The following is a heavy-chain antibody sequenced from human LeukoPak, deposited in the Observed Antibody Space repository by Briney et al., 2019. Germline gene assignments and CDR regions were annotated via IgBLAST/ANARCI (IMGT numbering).Heavy chain of an antibody. CDR1: GFTLRSYA. Sequence: GGSLRLSCVASGFTLRSYAMGWVSQAPGKGLEWVSFISGKGDSTYHPGFVAGRFTAYTDNTKHTIYLQMNSLTRGDTAVYYCTMVRAGSIDDWGQGAPVTVSS. D-gene: IGHD4-11*01. CDR2: ISGKGDST. CDR3: TMVRAGSIDD. V-gene: IGHV3-23*01. J-gene: IGHJ4*02.